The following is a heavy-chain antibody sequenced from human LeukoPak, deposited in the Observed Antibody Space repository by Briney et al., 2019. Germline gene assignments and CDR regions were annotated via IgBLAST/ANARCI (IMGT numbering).Heavy chain of an antibody. V-gene: IGHV1-18*01. J-gene: IGHJ4*02. Sequence: ASVKVSCKASGYTFTSYGISWVRQAPGQGLEWMGWISAYNGNTNHAQKLQGRVTMATDTSTSTAYMELRSLRSDDTAVYYCARASWILGGFDYWGQGTLVTVSS. D-gene: IGHD3-16*01. CDR1: GYTFTSYG. CDR2: ISAYNGNT. CDR3: ARASWILGGFDY.